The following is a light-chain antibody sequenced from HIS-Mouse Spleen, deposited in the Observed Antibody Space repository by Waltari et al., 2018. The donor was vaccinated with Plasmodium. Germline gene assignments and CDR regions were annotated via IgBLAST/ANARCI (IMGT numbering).Light chain of an antibody. Sequence: ELVLTPSPGTLSLSLGERATLSCRASQSVSSSYLAWYQQKPGQAPRLLIYGASSRATGIPDRFSGSGSGTDFTLTISRLEPEDFAGYYCQQYGSSRITFGGGTKVEIK. CDR2: GAS. J-gene: IGKJ4*01. CDR3: QQYGSSRIT. CDR1: QSVSSSY. V-gene: IGKV3-20*01.